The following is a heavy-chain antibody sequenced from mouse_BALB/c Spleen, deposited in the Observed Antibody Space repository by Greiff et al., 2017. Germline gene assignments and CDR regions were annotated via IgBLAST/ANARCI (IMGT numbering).Heavy chain of an antibody. CDR3: ARSYGRMDY. J-gene: IGHJ4*01. D-gene: IGHD1-2*01. V-gene: IGHV1-54*03. CDR2: INPGSGGT. Sequence: VQGVESGAELVRPGTSVKVSCKASGYAFTNYLIEWVKQRPGQGLEWIGVINPGSGGTNYNEKFKGKATLTADKSSSTAYMQLSSLTSDDSAVYFCARSYGRMDYWGQGTSVTVSS. CDR1: GYAFTNYL.